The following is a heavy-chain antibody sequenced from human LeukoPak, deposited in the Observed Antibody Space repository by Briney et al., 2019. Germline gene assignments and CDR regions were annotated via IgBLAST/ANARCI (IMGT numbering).Heavy chain of an antibody. D-gene: IGHD5-18*01. Sequence: GGSLRLSCAASGFTFSSYSMNWVRQAPGKGLEWVSYISSSSSTTHYADSVKGRFTISRDNAKNSLYLQMNSLRAEDTAVYYCARGVGYSPAPDYWGQGTLVTVSS. V-gene: IGHV3-48*01. J-gene: IGHJ4*02. CDR1: GFTFSSYS. CDR2: ISSSSSTT. CDR3: ARGVGYSPAPDY.